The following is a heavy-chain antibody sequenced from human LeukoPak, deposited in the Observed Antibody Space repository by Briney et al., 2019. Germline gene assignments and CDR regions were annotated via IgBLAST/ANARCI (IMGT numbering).Heavy chain of an antibody. Sequence: PSETLSLTCAVYGGSFSGYYWSWIRQPPGKGLEWIGEINHSGSTNYNPSLKSRVTISVDTSKNQFSLKLSSVTAADTAVYYCARVGPAASRAYYYYMGVWGKGTTVTVSS. V-gene: IGHV4-34*01. CDR2: INHSGST. CDR1: GGSFSGYY. J-gene: IGHJ6*03. CDR3: ARVGPAASRAYYYYMGV. D-gene: IGHD2-2*01.